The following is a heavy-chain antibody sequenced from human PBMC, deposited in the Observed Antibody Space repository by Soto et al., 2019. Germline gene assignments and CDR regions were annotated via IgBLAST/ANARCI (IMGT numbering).Heavy chain of an antibody. CDR1: RGTFSNNG. Sequence: QVQLVQSGAEVKKPGSSVKVSCKASRGTFSNNGISWVRQAPGQGLEWMGGITPLFGTTNYAERFQGRVTITADETTGTAYMEMSSLKSQDTAVYYCATAPIVEGLPLWYFDFWGQGTLVTVSS. V-gene: IGHV1-69*01. CDR3: ATAPIVEGLPLWYFDF. CDR2: ITPLFGTT. J-gene: IGHJ4*02. D-gene: IGHD2-21*01.